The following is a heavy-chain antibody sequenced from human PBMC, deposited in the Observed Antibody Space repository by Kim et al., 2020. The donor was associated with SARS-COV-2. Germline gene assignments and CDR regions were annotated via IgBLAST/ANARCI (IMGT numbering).Heavy chain of an antibody. CDR3: ARPENRFGVVITDYYYYYGMDV. CDR2: ISYDGSNK. CDR1: GFTFSSYA. Sequence: GGSLRLSCAASGFTFSSYAMHWVRQAPGKGLEWVAVISYDGSNKYYADSVKGRFTISRDNSKNTLYLQMNSLRAEDTAVYYCARPENRFGVVITDYYYYYGMDVWGQGTTVTVSS. D-gene: IGHD3-3*01. V-gene: IGHV3-30-3*01. J-gene: IGHJ6*02.